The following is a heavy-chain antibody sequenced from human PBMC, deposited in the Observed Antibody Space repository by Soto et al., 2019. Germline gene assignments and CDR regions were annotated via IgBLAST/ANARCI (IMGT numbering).Heavy chain of an antibody. Sequence: QVQLQESGPGLVKPSQTLSLTCTVSGGSISSGGYYWSWIRQHPGKGLEWIGYIYYSGSTYYNPSLKSRVTISVDTSKNQFSLKLSSVTAAYTAVYYCARSFSVAAAGPFDYWGQGTLVTVSS. V-gene: IGHV4-31*03. CDR1: GGSISSGGYY. CDR3: ARSFSVAAAGPFDY. J-gene: IGHJ4*02. D-gene: IGHD6-13*01. CDR2: IYYSGST.